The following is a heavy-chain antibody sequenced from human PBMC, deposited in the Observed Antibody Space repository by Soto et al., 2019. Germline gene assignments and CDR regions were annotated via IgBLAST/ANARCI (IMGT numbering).Heavy chain of an antibody. J-gene: IGHJ4*02. V-gene: IGHV3-23*01. D-gene: IGHD1-20*01. Sequence: PGGSLILSCAASGFTFSSYAITWVRQAPGKGLEWVSTISGTGGNTYYADSVKGRFTISRDNSKNTVYLQMNSLRAEDTAVYYCLKAVYLLDFDYWGQGTLVNVSS. CDR2: ISGTGGNT. CDR1: GFTFSSYA. CDR3: LKAVYLLDFDY.